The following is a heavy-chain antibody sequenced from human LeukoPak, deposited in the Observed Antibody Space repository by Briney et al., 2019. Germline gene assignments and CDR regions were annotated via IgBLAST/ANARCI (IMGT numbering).Heavy chain of an antibody. Sequence: PGRSLRLSCAASGFTFDDYAMHWVRQAPGKGLEWVSAISWNSGSIGYADSVKGRFTISRDNAKNTLYLQMNSLRAEDTAVYYCAKEAEYYDSSGYYYGAEYFQHWGQGTLVTVSS. D-gene: IGHD3-22*01. CDR1: GFTFDDYA. J-gene: IGHJ1*01. CDR3: AKEAEYYDSSGYYYGAEYFQH. V-gene: IGHV3-9*01. CDR2: ISWNSGSI.